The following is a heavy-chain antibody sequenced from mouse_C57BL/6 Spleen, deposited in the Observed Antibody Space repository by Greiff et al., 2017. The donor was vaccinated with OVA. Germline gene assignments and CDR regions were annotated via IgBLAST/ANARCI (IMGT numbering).Heavy chain of an antibody. CDR1: GFTFSSYG. Sequence: EVQVVESGGDLVKPGGSLKLSCAASGFTFSSYGMSWVRQTPDKRLEWVATISSGGSYTYYPDSVKGRFTISRDNAKNTMYLQMSSLKSEDTAMYYCARQNPFAYWGQGTLVTVSA. V-gene: IGHV5-6*01. CDR2: ISSGGSYT. CDR3: ARQNPFAY. J-gene: IGHJ3*01.